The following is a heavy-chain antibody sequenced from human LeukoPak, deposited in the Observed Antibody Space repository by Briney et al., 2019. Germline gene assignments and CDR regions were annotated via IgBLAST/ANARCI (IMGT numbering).Heavy chain of an antibody. CDR2: IYWDDDK. J-gene: IGHJ5*02. D-gene: IGHD6-13*01. CDR3: ALYSRLKKGGYSSSWTKSWFDP. V-gene: IGHV2-5*02. CDR1: GFSLSTSGVG. Sequence: SGPTLVNPTQTLTLTCTFSGFSLSTSGVGVGWIRQPPGKALEWLALIYWDDDKRYSPSLKSRLTITKDTSKNQVVLTMTNMDPVDTATYYCALYSRLKKGGYSSSWTKSWFDPWGQGTLVTVSS.